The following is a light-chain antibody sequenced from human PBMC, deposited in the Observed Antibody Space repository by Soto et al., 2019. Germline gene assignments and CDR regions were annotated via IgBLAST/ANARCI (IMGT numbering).Light chain of an antibody. CDR1: XGXXNY. J-gene: IGKJ5*01. Sequence: DIQMTQSPSXXXXSXXXRXXXTCXXSXGXXNYLAWFQQKPGKAPKSLIYAASSLQSGVPSKFSGSGSGTDFTLTISSLQPEDFATXYXQQXNSYPVTFGQGTRLEIK. V-gene: IGKV1-16*02. CDR3: QQXNSYPVT. CDR2: AAS.